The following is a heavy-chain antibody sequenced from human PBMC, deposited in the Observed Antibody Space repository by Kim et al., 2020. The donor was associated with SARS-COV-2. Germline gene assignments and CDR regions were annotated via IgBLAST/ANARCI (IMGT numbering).Heavy chain of an antibody. CDR2: INTNTGNP. CDR1: GYTFTSYA. D-gene: IGHD3-10*01. CDR3: ARAESPVLLWFGELPMDV. V-gene: IGHV7-4-1*02. J-gene: IGHJ6*02. Sequence: ASVKVSCKASGYTFTSYAMNWVRQVPGQGLEWMGWINTNTGNPTYAQGFTGRFVFSLDTSVSTAYLQISSLKAEDTAVYYCARAESPVLLWFGELPMDVWGQAATVTISS.